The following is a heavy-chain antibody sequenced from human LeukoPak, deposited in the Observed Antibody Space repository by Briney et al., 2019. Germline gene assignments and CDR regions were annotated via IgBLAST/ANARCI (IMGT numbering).Heavy chain of an antibody. CDR1: GFTFSSYE. CDR3: AKDHLPGIVVADRDY. V-gene: IGHV3-48*03. CDR2: ISSSGSTI. J-gene: IGHJ4*02. D-gene: IGHD6-19*01. Sequence: GSLRLSCAASGFTFSSYEMNWDRQAPGKGLEWVSYISSSGSTIYYADSVKGRFTISRDNAKNSLYPQMNSLRAEDTAVYYCAKDHLPGIVVADRDYWGLGTLVTVSS.